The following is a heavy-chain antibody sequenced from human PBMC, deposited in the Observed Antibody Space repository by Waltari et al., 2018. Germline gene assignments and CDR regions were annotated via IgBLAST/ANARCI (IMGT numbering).Heavy chain of an antibody. Sequence: QVQLVQSGAEVKKSGASVKVSCQASGYTVTDVFIHWVLQAPGQGLEWMGRVNPNSGDKSYAQRFQGRVTMTGDTSITTAYMELTGLRSDDTAIYYCARSGGGTTTFGVAEWGQGSLVTVSS. J-gene: IGHJ4*02. CDR1: GYTVTDVF. V-gene: IGHV1-2*06. CDR2: VNPNSGDK. D-gene: IGHD3-3*01. CDR3: ARSGGGTTTFGVAE.